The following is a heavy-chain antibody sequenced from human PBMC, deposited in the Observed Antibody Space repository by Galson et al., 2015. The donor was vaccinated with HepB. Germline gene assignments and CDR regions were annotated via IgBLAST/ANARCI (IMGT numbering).Heavy chain of an antibody. D-gene: IGHD4-17*01. CDR3: AKDHDCGYYFPDY. Sequence: SLRLSCAASGFPFSSYGMHWVRQAPGKGLEWVAVISYDGSNKYYADSEKGRFTISRDNSKNTLYLQMNSLRAEATPVYYCAKDHDCGYYFPDYWGQGALVSVSS. CDR2: ISYDGSNK. V-gene: IGHV3-30*18. J-gene: IGHJ4*02. CDR1: GFPFSSYG.